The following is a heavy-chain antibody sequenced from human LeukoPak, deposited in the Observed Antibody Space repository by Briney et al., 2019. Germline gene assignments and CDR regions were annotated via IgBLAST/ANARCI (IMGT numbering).Heavy chain of an antibody. Sequence: ASVKVSCKASGGTFNSYAISWVRQASGQGLEWMGRIIPILGIANYAQKFQGRVTITADKSTSTAYMELSSLRSEDTAVYYCARGYYDILTGYYSDVYYFDYWGQGTLVTVSS. CDR2: IIPILGIA. D-gene: IGHD3-9*01. CDR3: ARGYYDILTGYYSDVYYFDY. V-gene: IGHV1-69*04. J-gene: IGHJ4*02. CDR1: GGTFNSYA.